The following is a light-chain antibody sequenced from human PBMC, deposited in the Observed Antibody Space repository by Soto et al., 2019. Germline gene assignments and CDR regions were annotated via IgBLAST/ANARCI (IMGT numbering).Light chain of an antibody. V-gene: IGKV3-15*01. CDR2: DAS. J-gene: IGKJ4*01. CDR3: QQYNKWPGT. Sequence: EIVLTQSPDTLSFSPGERATVSCRASQSVGNNFLAWYQQKPGQAPTLLIYDASSRDTDIPARFSGGGSGTDFTLTISGLQSEDFALYYCQQYNKWPGTFGGGTKVDIK. CDR1: QSVGNNF.